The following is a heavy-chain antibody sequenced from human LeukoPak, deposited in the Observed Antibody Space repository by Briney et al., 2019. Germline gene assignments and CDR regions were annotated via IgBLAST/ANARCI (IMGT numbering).Heavy chain of an antibody. CDR3: ARDLALYCSTTSCQDAFDI. CDR2: ISAYHGIT. CDR1: GYTFANYG. V-gene: IGHV1-18*01. J-gene: IGHJ3*02. D-gene: IGHD2-2*01. Sequence: SEKVSCKHSGYTFANYGITWVRQAPGQGLEWMGWISAYHGITNYAQKLQGRVTMNTDTSTSTAYMELRSLRSDDTAVFYCARDLALYCSTTSCQDAFDIWGQGTMVTVSS.